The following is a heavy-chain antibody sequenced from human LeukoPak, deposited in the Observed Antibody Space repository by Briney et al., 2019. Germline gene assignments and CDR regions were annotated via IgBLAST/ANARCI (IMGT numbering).Heavy chain of an antibody. J-gene: IGHJ4*02. V-gene: IGHV4-59*08. CDR1: GASISSYY. Sequence: SETLSLTCTVSGASISSYYWNWIRQPPGKGLEWIGYIYYSGSTNYNPSLKSRVTISVDTSKNQFSLKLSSVTAADTAVYYCARESRRLYYFDYWGQGTLVTVSS. CDR3: ARESRRLYYFDY. D-gene: IGHD2-21*02. CDR2: IYYSGST.